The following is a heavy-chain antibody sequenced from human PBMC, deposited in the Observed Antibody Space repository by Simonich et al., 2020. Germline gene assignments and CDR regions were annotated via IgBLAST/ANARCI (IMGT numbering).Heavy chain of an antibody. D-gene: IGHD6-19*01. J-gene: IGHJ6*02. Sequence: EVQLVESGGGLVKPGGSLRLSCAASGFTFSSYSMNWVRKAPGKGLDWVSSISSSSIYIYYADSGKCRVTITRDNAKNSLYLQMNSLGAEDTAVYYCARWIAVAGTGAYGMDVWGQGTTVTVSS. CDR1: GFTFSSYS. CDR2: ISSSSIYI. V-gene: IGHV3-21*01. CDR3: ARWIAVAGTGAYGMDV.